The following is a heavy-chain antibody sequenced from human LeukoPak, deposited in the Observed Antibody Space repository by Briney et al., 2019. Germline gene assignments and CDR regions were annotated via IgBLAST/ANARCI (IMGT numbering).Heavy chain of an antibody. D-gene: IGHD3-9*01. CDR1: GFTFSSYA. V-gene: IGHV3-23*01. J-gene: IGHJ4*02. CDR3: AKSNFDWTHPFDY. CDR2: ISGSGGST. Sequence: GGSLRLSCAASGFTFSSYAMSWVRQAPGKGLEWVSAISGSGGSTYYADSVKGRFTISRDNAKKSLYLQMNSLRAEDTALYYCAKSNFDWTHPFDYWGQGTLVTVSS.